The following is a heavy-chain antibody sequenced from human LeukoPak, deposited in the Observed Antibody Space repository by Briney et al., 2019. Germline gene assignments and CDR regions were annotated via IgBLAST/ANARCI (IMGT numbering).Heavy chain of an antibody. CDR2: ISSSSSYI. CDR1: GFTFSTYS. J-gene: IGHJ4*02. Sequence: PGGSLRLSCAASGFTFSTYSMSWVRQAPGKGLEWVSSISSSSSYIYYADSVKGRFTISRDNAKNSLYLQMNSLRAEDTAVFYCARGLRYCTNGVCHGSDYWGQGTLVTVSS. CDR3: ARGLRYCTNGVCHGSDY. D-gene: IGHD2-8*01. V-gene: IGHV3-21*01.